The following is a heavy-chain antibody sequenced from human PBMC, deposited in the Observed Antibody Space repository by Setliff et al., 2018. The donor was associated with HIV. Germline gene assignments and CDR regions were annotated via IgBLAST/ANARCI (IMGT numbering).Heavy chain of an antibody. D-gene: IGHD3-10*01. Sequence: SVKVSCKASGGTFSSYAISWVRQAPGQGLEWIGQIISILEITDYAQKLQGRVTITADGPTNTFYMELSGLRSDDTAVYYCAGPRGDEAFDIWGQGTMVTVSS. CDR3: AGPRGDEAFDI. CDR2: IISILEIT. J-gene: IGHJ3*02. V-gene: IGHV1-69*10. CDR1: GGTFSSYA.